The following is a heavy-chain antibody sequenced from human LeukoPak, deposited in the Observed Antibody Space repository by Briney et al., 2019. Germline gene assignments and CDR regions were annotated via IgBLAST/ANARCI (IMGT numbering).Heavy chain of an antibody. J-gene: IGHJ5*02. Sequence: SQTLSLTCTVSGGSISSDGYCWSWIRQLPGLGLVGNGYIYKVGNTIYTPSRRSRVTMSVATPKNWFSQRLASVPTADTGVYYCVRVGDGTRAACHDTRFYPWGQGTPVTASS. CDR3: VRVGDGTRAACHDTRFYP. V-gene: IGHV4-31*03. CDR1: GGSISSDGYC. CDR2: IYKVGNT. D-gene: IGHD1-1*01.